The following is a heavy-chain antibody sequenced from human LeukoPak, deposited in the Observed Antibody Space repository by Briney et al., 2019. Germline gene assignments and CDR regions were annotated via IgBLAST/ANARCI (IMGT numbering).Heavy chain of an antibody. V-gene: IGHV5-51*01. CDR2: IYPGDYDT. D-gene: IGHD3-10*01. Sequence: GESLQISCKGSGYPFTTYWIAWVRQLPGKGLEWMGIIYPGDYDTRYSPSFQGQVTISADKSISTAYLQWGKLKASDTAMYYCARNYGSGNYYTPSDYWGQGTLVTVSS. CDR1: GYPFTTYW. J-gene: IGHJ4*02. CDR3: ARNYGSGNYYTPSDY.